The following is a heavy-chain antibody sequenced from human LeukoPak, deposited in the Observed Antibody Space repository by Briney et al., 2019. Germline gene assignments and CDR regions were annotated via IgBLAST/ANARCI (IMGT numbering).Heavy chain of an antibody. CDR2: IRSKANSYAT. CDR1: GFTFSSYA. D-gene: IGHD3-3*01. CDR3: TRPYDFWSGYLGIDAFDI. V-gene: IGHV3-73*01. Sequence: PGGSLRLSCAASGFTFSSYAMHWVRQASGKGLEWVGRIRSKANSYATAYAASVKGRFTNSRDDSKNTAYLQMNSLKTEDTAVYYCTRPYDFWSGYLGIDAFDIWGQGTMVTVSS. J-gene: IGHJ3*02.